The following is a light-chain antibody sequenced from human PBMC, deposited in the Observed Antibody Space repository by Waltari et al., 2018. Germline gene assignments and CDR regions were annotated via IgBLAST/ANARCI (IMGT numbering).Light chain of an antibody. V-gene: IGKV4-1*01. J-gene: IGKJ4*01. Sequence: DIVMTQSPDPLAVSLGERATIHCKSSRSVSCPSDNRNCLAWYQQKPGQPPKLLTYWAPTRESGVPDRFSASGSGTDFTLTISSLQAEDVAVYYCQQYSNTPLTFGGGTRVEIK. CDR3: QQYSNTPLT. CDR1: RSVSCPSDNRNC. CDR2: WAP.